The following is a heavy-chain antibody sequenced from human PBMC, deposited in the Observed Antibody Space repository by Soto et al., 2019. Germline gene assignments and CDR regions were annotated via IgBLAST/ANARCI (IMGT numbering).Heavy chain of an antibody. Sequence: GGXLRLSCAASGFTFSSYSMNWVRQAPGKGLEWVSYISSSSSTIYYADSVKGRFTISRDNAKNSLYLQMNSLRAEDTAVYYCATTAIYYDFWSGYNNWFDPWGQGTLVTVSS. V-gene: IGHV3-48*01. J-gene: IGHJ5*02. CDR3: ATTAIYYDFWSGYNNWFDP. CDR1: GFTFSSYS. D-gene: IGHD3-3*01. CDR2: ISSSSSTI.